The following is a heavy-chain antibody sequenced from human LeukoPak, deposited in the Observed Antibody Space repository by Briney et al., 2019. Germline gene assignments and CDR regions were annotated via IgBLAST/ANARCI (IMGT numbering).Heavy chain of an antibody. Sequence: SETLSLTCAVYGGSFSGYYWSWIRQPPGKGLEWIGEINHSGGTNYNPSLKSRVSISVDTSKNQFSLKLSSVTAADTAVYYCARRGLWSGYYCFDYWGPGTLGTVSS. CDR3: ARRGLWSGYYCFDY. J-gene: IGHJ4*02. CDR1: GGSFSGYY. CDR2: INHSGGT. V-gene: IGHV4-34*01. D-gene: IGHD3-3*01.